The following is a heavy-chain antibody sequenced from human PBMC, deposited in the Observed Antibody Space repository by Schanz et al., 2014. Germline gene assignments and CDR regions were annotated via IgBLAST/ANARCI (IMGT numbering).Heavy chain of an antibody. CDR2: ISRDGTTS. J-gene: IGHJ3*02. CDR1: GFIFNDYY. D-gene: IGHD7-27*01. CDR3: ARENLNWEAFDI. Sequence: VQLVESGGGLVQPGRSLRLSCAASGFIFNDYYMNWIRQAPGKGLEWLSYISRDGTTSYYADSVKGRFTISRDNAKNSLYLEMTSRRGEDTAVYYCARENLNWEAFDIWGQGTVVTVSS. V-gene: IGHV3-11*01.